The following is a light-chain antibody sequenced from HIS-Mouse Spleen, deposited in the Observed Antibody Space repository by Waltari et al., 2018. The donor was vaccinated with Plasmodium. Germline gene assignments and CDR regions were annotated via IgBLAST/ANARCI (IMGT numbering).Light chain of an antibody. CDR1: ALPKQY. CDR3: QSADSSGTPNWV. Sequence: SYELTQPPSVSVSPGQTARITCSGDALPKQYAYWYQQKPGQAPVLVIYKDRERPSGIPGRFSGSSSGTTVTLTISGVQAEDEADYYCQSADSSGTPNWVFGGGTELTVL. J-gene: IGLJ3*02. V-gene: IGLV3-25*03. CDR2: KDR.